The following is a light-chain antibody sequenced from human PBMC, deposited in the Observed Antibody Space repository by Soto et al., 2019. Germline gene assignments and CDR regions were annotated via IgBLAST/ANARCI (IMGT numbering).Light chain of an antibody. CDR2: DVS. CDR3: SSYTSSSTL. CDR1: SSDVGGYNY. Sequence: QSALTQPASVSGSPGQSITISCTGTSSDVGGYNYVSWYQQHPGKAPKLMIYDVSNRPSGVSNRFSGSKSDNTASLTISGLQAEDEADYYRSSYTSSSTLFGGGTKLTVL. V-gene: IGLV2-14*01. J-gene: IGLJ2*01.